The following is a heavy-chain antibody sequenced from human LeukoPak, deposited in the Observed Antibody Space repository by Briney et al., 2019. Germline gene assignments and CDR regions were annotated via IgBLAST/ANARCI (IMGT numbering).Heavy chain of an antibody. V-gene: IGHV3-23*01. J-gene: IGHJ4*02. CDR1: GFTFNSYA. D-gene: IGHD5-12*01. CDR2: ISGSGGNT. Sequence: GGSLRLSCAASGFTFNSYAMSWVRQAPGKGLEWVSGISGSGGNTYYAHSVKGRFTISRDNSRNTLYLQMNSLTAEDTALYYCAKSRGYSNTSPFDYWGQGTLVAVSS. CDR3: AKSRGYSNTSPFDY.